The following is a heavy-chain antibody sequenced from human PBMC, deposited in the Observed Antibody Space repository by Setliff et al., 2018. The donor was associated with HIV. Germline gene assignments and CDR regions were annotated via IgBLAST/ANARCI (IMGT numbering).Heavy chain of an antibody. CDR1: VFTVSSNY. D-gene: IGHD6-19*01. CDR3: TCSSGWDYFDA. CDR2: IRSKAYGGTT. Sequence: GGSLRLSCAASVFTVSSNYMSWVRQAPEEGLEWVCFIRSKAYGGTTDYAASVNGRFTISRDDSKSIVYLQMNSLKTEDTAGYYCTCSSGWDYFDAWGQGTLVTVSS. V-gene: IGHV3-49*04. J-gene: IGHJ4*02.